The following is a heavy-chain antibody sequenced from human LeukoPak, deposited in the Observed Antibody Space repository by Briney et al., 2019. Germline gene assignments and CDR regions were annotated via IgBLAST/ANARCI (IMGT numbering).Heavy chain of an antibody. V-gene: IGHV4-30-2*01. CDR1: GGSISSGGYS. CDR3: ARGVWFGELFDYYYYYGMDV. Sequence: PSGTLSLTCAVSGGSISSGGYSWSWIRQPPGKGLEWIGYIYHSGSTYYNPSLKSRVTISVDRSKNQFSLKLSSVTAADTAVYYCARGVWFGELFDYYYYYGMDVWGQGTTVTVSS. CDR2: IYHSGST. J-gene: IGHJ6*02. D-gene: IGHD3-10*01.